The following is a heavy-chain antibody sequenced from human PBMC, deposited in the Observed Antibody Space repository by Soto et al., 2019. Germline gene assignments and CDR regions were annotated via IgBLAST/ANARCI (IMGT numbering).Heavy chain of an antibody. J-gene: IGHJ4*02. CDR3: ARRVTFGGVIVFFDY. D-gene: IGHD3-16*02. CDR2: IKQDGSEK. Sequence: EVQLVESGGGLVQPGGSLRLSCAASGFTFSSYWMSWVRQAPGKGLEWVANIKQDGSEKYYVDSVKGRFTISRDNANNSLYLQMNSLRAEDTAVYYCARRVTFGGVIVFFDYWGQGTLVTVSS. CDR1: GFTFSSYW. V-gene: IGHV3-7*01.